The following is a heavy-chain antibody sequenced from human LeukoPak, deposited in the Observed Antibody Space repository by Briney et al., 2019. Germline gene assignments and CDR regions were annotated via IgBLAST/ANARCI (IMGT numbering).Heavy chain of an antibody. D-gene: IGHD1-26*01. CDR3: AKDSGSYSIYYYYMDV. J-gene: IGHJ6*03. Sequence: GGSLRLSCAASGFTFSSYGMHWVRQAPGKGLEWVAFIRYDGSNKYYADSVKGRFTISGDNSKNTLYLQMNSLRAEDTAVYYCAKDSGSYSIYYYYMDVWGKGTTVTISS. CDR1: GFTFSSYG. V-gene: IGHV3-30*02. CDR2: IRYDGSNK.